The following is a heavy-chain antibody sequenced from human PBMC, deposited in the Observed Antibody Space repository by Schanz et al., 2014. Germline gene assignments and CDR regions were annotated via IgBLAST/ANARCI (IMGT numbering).Heavy chain of an antibody. CDR2: ISGSGGST. Sequence: EVQLLESGGGLVQPGGSLRLSCAASGFTFDHYAMSWVRQAPGKGLEWVSAISGSGGSTYYADSVKGRFTISRDNAKNSLYLQMNSLRAGDAAVYYCARGLIAAAGGAFDYWGQGTLVAVSA. CDR3: ARGLIAAAGGAFDY. V-gene: IGHV3-23*01. CDR1: GFTFDHYA. J-gene: IGHJ4*02. D-gene: IGHD6-13*01.